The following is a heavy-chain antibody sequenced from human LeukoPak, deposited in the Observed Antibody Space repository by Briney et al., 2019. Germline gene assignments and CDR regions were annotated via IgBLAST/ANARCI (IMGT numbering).Heavy chain of an antibody. J-gene: IGHJ4*02. V-gene: IGHV1-2*02. CDR1: GYTFTGYY. D-gene: IGHD2-15*01. CDR3: ARVAGKYCSGGSCYFY. CDR2: INPNSGGT. Sequence: ASVKVSCKASGYTFTGYYMHWARQAPGQGLEWMGWINPNSGGTNYAQKFQGRVTMTRDTSISTAYMELSRLRSDDTAVYYCARVAGKYCSGGSCYFYWGQGTLVTVSS.